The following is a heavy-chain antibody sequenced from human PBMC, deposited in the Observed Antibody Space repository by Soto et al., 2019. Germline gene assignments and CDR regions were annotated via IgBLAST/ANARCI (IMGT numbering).Heavy chain of an antibody. CDR2: FDSEDGET. CDR1: GYTLTELS. CDR3: ATKYFDFWSVYSSVIPGFDQ. J-gene: IGHJ4*02. Sequence: QVQLVQSGAEVKKPGASVKVSCKVSGYTLTELSMHWVRQAPGKGLEWMGGFDSEDGETIYAQKFQGRVTMTEDTSTDTAYMELGSLTSEDTAVYYCATKYFDFWSVYSSVIPGFDQWGQGALVTVSS. V-gene: IGHV1-24*01. D-gene: IGHD3-3*01.